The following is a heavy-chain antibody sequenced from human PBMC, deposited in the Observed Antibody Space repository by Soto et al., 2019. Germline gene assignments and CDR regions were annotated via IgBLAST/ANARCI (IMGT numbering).Heavy chain of an antibody. Sequence: PEASVKVSCKASGGTFSRYAISWVRQAPGQGLEWMGGIIPIFGTANYAQKFQGRVTITADKSTSTAYMELSSLRSEDTAVYYCARDNSGQALDFWGQGTLVTVSS. CDR3: ARDNSGQALDF. J-gene: IGHJ4*02. CDR2: IIPIFGTA. CDR1: GGTFSRYA. V-gene: IGHV1-69*06. D-gene: IGHD5-12*01.